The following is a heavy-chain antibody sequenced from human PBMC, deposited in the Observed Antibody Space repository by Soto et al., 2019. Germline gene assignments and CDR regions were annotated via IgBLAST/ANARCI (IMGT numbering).Heavy chain of an antibody. D-gene: IGHD2-15*01. CDR3: AKGGVLLTYYYYYGMDV. CDR2: ISYDGSNK. CDR1: GFTFSSYG. Sequence: QVQLVESGGGVVQPGRSLRLSCAASGFTFSSYGMHWVRQAPGKGLEWVAVISYDGSNKYYADSVKGRFTISRDNSKNTLYLHMNSLRAEDTAVYYCAKGGVLLTYYYYYGMDVWGQGTTVTVSS. V-gene: IGHV3-30*18. J-gene: IGHJ6*02.